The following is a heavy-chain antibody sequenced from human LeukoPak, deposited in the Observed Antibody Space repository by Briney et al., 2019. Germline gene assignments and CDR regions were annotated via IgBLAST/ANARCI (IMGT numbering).Heavy chain of an antibody. CDR1: GYTFTSYA. J-gene: IGHJ4*02. Sequence: ASVKVSCKASGYTFTSYAMNWVRQAPGQGLEWMGWINTNTGSPTYAQGFTGRFVFSLDTSVSTAYLQISSLKAEDTAVYYCARDSHDSSGYYGHIPDYWGQGTLVTVSS. D-gene: IGHD3-22*01. CDR2: INTNTGSP. V-gene: IGHV7-4-1*02. CDR3: ARDSHDSSGYYGHIPDY.